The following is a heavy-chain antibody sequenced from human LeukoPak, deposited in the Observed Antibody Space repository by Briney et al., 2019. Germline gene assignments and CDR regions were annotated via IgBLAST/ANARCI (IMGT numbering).Heavy chain of an antibody. J-gene: IGHJ6*02. V-gene: IGHV3-74*01. CDR1: GFTFSSYW. CDR3: AREESSYYGMDV. Sequence: GGSLRLSCAASGFTFSSYWMHWVRQAPGKGLVWVSRINSDGSSTNYADSVKGRFTISRDNAKNTLYLQMNSLRAEDTAVYYCAREESSYYGMDVWGQGTTVTVSS. CDR2: INSDGSST. D-gene: IGHD3-10*01.